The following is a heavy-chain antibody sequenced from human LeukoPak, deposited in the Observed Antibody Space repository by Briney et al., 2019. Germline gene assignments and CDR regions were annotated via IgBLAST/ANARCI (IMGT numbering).Heavy chain of an antibody. Sequence: ASVKVSCKASGYTFTSYYIYWMRQAHGHGLDWMGIINPSGGRTNYAHKFQGRATMTRDMSTSTVYMELSSLRSEDTAVYYCARGAHVRMYDSNHNCFDPWGQGTLVTVSS. D-gene: IGHD3-22*01. J-gene: IGHJ5*02. CDR1: GYTFTSYY. V-gene: IGHV1-46*01. CDR2: INPSGGRT. CDR3: ARGAHVRMYDSNHNCFDP.